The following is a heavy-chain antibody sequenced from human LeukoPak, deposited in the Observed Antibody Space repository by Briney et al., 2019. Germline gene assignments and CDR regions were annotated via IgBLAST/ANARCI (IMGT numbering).Heavy chain of an antibody. CDR1: GSTLSSYR. V-gene: IGHV3-74*01. J-gene: IGHJ4*02. Sequence: GGSLRLSCAASGSTLSSYRMHWVRQAPGKGLVWVARINTDGTTINYADSVKGRFTISRDKAQNTLYLQMNSLRVEDTAVYYCARVAAGTGSYDYWGQGTLVTVSS. D-gene: IGHD3-10*01. CDR2: INTDGTTI. CDR3: ARVAAGTGSYDY.